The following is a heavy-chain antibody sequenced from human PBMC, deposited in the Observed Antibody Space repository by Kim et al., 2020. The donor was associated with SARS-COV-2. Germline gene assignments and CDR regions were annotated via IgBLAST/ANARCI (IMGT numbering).Heavy chain of an antibody. Sequence: SETLSLTCAVYGGSFSGYYWSWIRQPPGKGLEWIGEINHSGSTNYNPSLKSRVTISVDTSKNQFSLKLSSVTAADTAVYYCARVVRSWYPLYYYYYGMDVWGQGTTVTVSS. J-gene: IGHJ6*02. V-gene: IGHV4-34*01. CDR1: GGSFSGYY. CDR2: INHSGST. D-gene: IGHD6-13*01. CDR3: ARVVRSWYPLYYYYYGMDV.